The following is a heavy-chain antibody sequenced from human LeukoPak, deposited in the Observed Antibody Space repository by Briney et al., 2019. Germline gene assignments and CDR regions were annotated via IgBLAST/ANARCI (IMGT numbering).Heavy chain of an antibody. Sequence: GGSLRLSCAASGFTFSSYAMSWVRQAPGKGLEWVSGISGSGDTAFYADSVKGRFTISRDNSKNTLSLQMNSLRAEDTAIYYCAKDWNSPVAGTGYFQHWGQGTLVTVSS. CDR3: AKDWNSPVAGTGYFQH. D-gene: IGHD6-19*01. J-gene: IGHJ1*01. V-gene: IGHV3-23*01. CDR1: GFTFSSYA. CDR2: ISGSGDTA.